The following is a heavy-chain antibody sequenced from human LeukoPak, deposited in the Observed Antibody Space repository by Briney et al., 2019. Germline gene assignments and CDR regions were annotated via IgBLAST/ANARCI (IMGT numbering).Heavy chain of an antibody. J-gene: IGHJ6*03. V-gene: IGHV3-21*01. Sequence: GGSLRLSCAASGFTFSSYGMNWVRQAPGKGLEWVSSISSSSSYIYYADSLKGRFTISRDNAKNSLYLQMNSLRAEDTAVYYCARGGAYYYYMDVWGKGTTVTVSS. CDR1: GFTFSSYG. CDR3: ARGGAYYYYMDV. D-gene: IGHD4/OR15-4a*01. CDR2: ISSSSSYI.